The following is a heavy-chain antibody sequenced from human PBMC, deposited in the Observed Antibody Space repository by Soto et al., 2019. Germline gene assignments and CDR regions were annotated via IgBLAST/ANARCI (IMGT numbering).Heavy chain of an antibody. CDR1: GYRFTDYW. CDR2: IYPDDSDT. D-gene: IGHD2-15*01. V-gene: IGHV5-51*01. Sequence: PGESLKISCKGSGYRFTDYWIGWVRQMPGKGLEWMGIIYPDDSDTRYSPSFQGQVTISADKSISTADLQWSGLKASDTAMYYCVRLPETTGYYYFDSRGPGPAVSAPQ. J-gene: IGHJ4*01. CDR3: VRLPETTGYYYFDS.